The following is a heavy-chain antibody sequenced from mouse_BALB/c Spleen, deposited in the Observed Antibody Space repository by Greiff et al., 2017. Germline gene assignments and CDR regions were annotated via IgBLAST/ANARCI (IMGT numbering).Heavy chain of an antibody. V-gene: IGHV1-26*01. CDR1: GYSFTGYY. D-gene: IGHD1-1*01. J-gene: IGHJ2*01. Sequence: EVQLQQSGPELVKPGASVKISCKASGYSFTGYYMHWVKQSHVKSLEWIGRINPYNGATSYNQNFKDKASLTVDKSSSTAYMELHSLTSEDSAVYYCARGIYYGSSRFDYWGQGTTLTVSS. CDR2: INPYNGAT. CDR3: ARGIYYGSSRFDY.